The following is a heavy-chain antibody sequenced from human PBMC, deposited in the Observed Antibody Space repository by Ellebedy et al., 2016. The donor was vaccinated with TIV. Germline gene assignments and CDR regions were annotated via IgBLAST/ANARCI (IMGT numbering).Heavy chain of an antibody. CDR2: IRQEGDEI. D-gene: IGHD4-17*01. V-gene: IGHV3-7*01. CDR3: AMRASYGDYAVQVNPWFDP. Sequence: PGGSLRLSCAASGFNFRSYWMTWVRQAPGKGLEWVAKIRQEGDEIYYVESVKGRFTISRDTAKNSLFLQMNSLRVEDTAVYYFAMRASYGDYAVQVNPWFDPWGQGTLVTVSS. CDR1: GFNFRSYW. J-gene: IGHJ5*02.